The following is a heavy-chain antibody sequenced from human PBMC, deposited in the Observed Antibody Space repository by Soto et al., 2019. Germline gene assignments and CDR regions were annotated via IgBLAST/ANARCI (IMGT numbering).Heavy chain of an antibody. Sequence: SETLSLTCAFYVGSFSVYYWSWIRQPPGKGLEWIREINHSGSTNYNPSLKSRVTISVDTSKNQFSLKLSSVTAADTAVYYCARTVVITTDWFDPWGQGTLVTVSS. J-gene: IGHJ5*02. D-gene: IGHD3-22*01. V-gene: IGHV4-34*01. CDR1: VGSFSVYY. CDR2: INHSGST. CDR3: ARTVVITTDWFDP.